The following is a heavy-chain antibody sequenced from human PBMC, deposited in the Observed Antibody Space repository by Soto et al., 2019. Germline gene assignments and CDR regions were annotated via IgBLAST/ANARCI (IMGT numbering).Heavy chain of an antibody. J-gene: IGHJ4*02. CDR2: ISWNSGNT. CDR3: ARSPQYCSSTSCRAYFDY. CDR1: GFTFDNYA. Sequence: EVQLVESGGGLVQPGRSLRLSCAASGFTFDNYAMHWVRQAPGKGLEWVSSISWNSGNTDYAGSVKGRFIISRDSAKNSLYLQINSLRAEDTALYYCARSPQYCSSTSCRAYFDYWGQGTLVTVSS. D-gene: IGHD2-2*01. V-gene: IGHV3-9*01.